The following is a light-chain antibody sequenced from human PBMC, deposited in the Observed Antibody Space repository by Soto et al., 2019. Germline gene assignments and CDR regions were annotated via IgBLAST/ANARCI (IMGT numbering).Light chain of an antibody. Sequence: QLVLTQSSSASASPGSSVKFTCTLSSGHNNYIIAWHQQQPGKAPRFLMKVEGSGSYNKGSGIPDRFSGSSSGADRYLTISNLQSEDEADYYCETWDTTTRVFGGGTQLT. J-gene: IGLJ2*01. CDR1: SGHNNYI. CDR2: VEGSGSY. CDR3: ETWDTTTRV. V-gene: IGLV4-60*03.